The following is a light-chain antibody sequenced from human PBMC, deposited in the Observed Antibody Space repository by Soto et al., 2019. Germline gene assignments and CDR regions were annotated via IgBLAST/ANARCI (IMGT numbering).Light chain of an antibody. Sequence: EIVLNQSPDTLSLPRCRHATLSSRASQSVTTRLAWYQQKPGQPPRLLIYGAFNRATGIPDRFSGSGSGTDFTLSISRLEPGDFGVYFCHQYGKSPRTFGQGTKVDI. V-gene: IGKV3-20*01. CDR1: QSVTTR. J-gene: IGKJ1*01. CDR2: GAF. CDR3: HQYGKSPRT.